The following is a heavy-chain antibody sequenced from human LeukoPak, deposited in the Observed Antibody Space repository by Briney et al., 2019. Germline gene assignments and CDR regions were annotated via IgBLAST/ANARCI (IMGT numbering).Heavy chain of an antibody. V-gene: IGHV1-24*01. CDR3: ATWSDSSGWPMFDY. D-gene: IGHD6-19*01. CDR2: FDPEDGET. CDR1: GYTLTALS. Sequence: GASVKVSCKVSGYTLTALSMHWVRQAPGKGLEWMGGFDPEDGETIYAQKFQGRVTMTEDTSTDTAYMELSSLRSEDTAVYYCATWSDSSGWPMFDYWGQGTLVTVSS. J-gene: IGHJ4*02.